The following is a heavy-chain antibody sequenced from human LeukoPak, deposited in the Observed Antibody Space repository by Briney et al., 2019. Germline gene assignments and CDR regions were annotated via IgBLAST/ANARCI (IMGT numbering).Heavy chain of an antibody. D-gene: IGHD2/OR15-2a*01. CDR1: GFTFSTYD. CDR2: ISSSYSV. J-gene: IGHJ4*02. CDR3: AKGGWGTVLDY. Sequence: GGSLRLSCTPSGFTFSTYDMHWVRQAPGRGLEWSSYISSSYSVFYADSVKGRFTISRDNAENTVYLHMNSLRAEDTAVYYCAKGGWGTVLDYWGQGALVTFSS. V-gene: IGHV3-48*03.